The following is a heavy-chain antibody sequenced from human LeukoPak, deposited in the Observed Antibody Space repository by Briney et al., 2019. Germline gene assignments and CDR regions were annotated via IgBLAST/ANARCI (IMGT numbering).Heavy chain of an antibody. J-gene: IGHJ6*02. D-gene: IGHD2-15*01. CDR3: ARIRYCSGGSCRIPTGMDV. V-gene: IGHV4-34*01. Sequence: SETLSLTCAVYGGSFSGYYWSWIRQPPGKGLEWIGEINHSGSTNYNPSLKSRVTISVDTSKNQFSLKLSSVTAADTAVYYCARIRYCSGGSCRIPTGMDVWGQGTTVTVSS. CDR2: INHSGST. CDR1: GGSFSGYY.